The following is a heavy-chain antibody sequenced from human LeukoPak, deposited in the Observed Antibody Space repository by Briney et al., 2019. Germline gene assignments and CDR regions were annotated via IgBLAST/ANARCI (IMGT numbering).Heavy chain of an antibody. CDR1: GFTFSSYG. Sequence: GGSLRLSRAASGFTFSSYGMHWVRQAPGKGLEWVTIIWFDGSIIYYADPVKGRFTISRDNSKNTLYLQMNSLRAEDTAVYYCARTTSEYFDYWGQGTLVTVSS. CDR2: IWFDGSII. D-gene: IGHD1-1*01. J-gene: IGHJ4*02. CDR3: ARTTSEYFDY. V-gene: IGHV3-33*01.